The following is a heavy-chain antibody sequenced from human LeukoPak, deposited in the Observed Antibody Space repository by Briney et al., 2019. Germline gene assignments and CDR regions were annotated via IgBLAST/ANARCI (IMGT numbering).Heavy chain of an antibody. CDR3: ARGDSYGSNYYGMDV. CDR1: GFTFSSYE. V-gene: IGHV3-48*03. CDR2: ITSSGSTI. J-gene: IGHJ6*02. Sequence: PGGSLRLSCAASGFTFSSYEINWVRQAPGKGLEWVSYITSSGSTIYYADSVKGRFTISRDNAKNSLYLQMNSLRAEDTAVYYCARGDSYGSNYYGMDVWGQGTTVTVSS. D-gene: IGHD5-18*01.